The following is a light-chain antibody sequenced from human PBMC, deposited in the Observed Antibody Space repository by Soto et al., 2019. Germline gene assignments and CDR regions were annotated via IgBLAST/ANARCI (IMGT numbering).Light chain of an antibody. CDR3: QQLNSYLSLT. Sequence: IQLTQSPSSLSASVGDRVTITCRASQGISSYLAWYQQNPGKAPKLLIYGASTLQNGVPSRFSGSGSGTDFTLTISSLQPEDFATYYCQQLNSYLSLTFGGGTKVEIK. V-gene: IGKV1-9*01. CDR1: QGISSY. J-gene: IGKJ4*01. CDR2: GAS.